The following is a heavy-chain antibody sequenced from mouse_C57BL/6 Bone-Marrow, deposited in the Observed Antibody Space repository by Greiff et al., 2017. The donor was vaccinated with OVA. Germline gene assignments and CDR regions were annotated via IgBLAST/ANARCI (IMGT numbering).Heavy chain of an antibody. V-gene: IGHV14-4*01. CDR2: IDPDNGDT. CDR3: TTYRY. Sequence: VQLQQSGAELVRPGASVKLSCTASGFNIKDDYMHWVRERPEQGLEWIGWIDPDNGDTEYASKFQGQATITADTSSKTVYLHLSSLTSEDTAVYYCTTYRYGGQGTTLTVSS. J-gene: IGHJ2*01. CDR1: GFNIKDDY.